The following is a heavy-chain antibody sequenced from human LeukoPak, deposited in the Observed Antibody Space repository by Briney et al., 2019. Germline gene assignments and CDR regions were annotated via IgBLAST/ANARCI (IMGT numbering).Heavy chain of an antibody. D-gene: IGHD1-26*01. Sequence: GASVKVSCKASGGTFSSYAISWVRQAPGQGLEWMGGIIPIFGTANYAQKFQGRVTITADESTNTAYMELSSLRSEDTAVYYCASPEYSGSYAADYWGQGTLVTVSS. CDR1: GGTFSSYA. CDR3: ASPEYSGSYAADY. CDR2: IIPIFGTA. J-gene: IGHJ4*02. V-gene: IGHV1-69*13.